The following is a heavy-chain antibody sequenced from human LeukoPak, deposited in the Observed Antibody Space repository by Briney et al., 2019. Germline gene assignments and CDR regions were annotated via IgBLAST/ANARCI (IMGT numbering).Heavy chain of an antibody. D-gene: IGHD4/OR15-4a*01. J-gene: IGHJ6*02. V-gene: IGHV3-11*01. Sequence: GGSLRLSCAASGFTFSDYYMSWIRQAPGKGLEWVSYISSSGSTIYYADSVKGRFTISRDNAKNSLYLQMNSLRAGDTAVYYCARDANDAVYYYYGMDVWGQGTTVTVSS. CDR1: GFTFSDYY. CDR3: ARDANDAVYYYYGMDV. CDR2: ISSSGSTI.